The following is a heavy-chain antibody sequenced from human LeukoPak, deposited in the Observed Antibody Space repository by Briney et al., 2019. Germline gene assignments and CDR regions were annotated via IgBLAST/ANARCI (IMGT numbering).Heavy chain of an antibody. Sequence: PGGSLRLSCAASGFTFSSYNMNWVRQAPGKGLEWVSYISSSSSTIYYADSVKGRFTISRDNGGNSLYLQMNSLRAEDTAMYYCARDYGSAKGDYWGQGTLLTVSS. CDR2: ISSSSSTI. CDR3: ARDYGSAKGDY. D-gene: IGHD3-10*01. J-gene: IGHJ4*02. CDR1: GFTFSSYN. V-gene: IGHV3-48*01.